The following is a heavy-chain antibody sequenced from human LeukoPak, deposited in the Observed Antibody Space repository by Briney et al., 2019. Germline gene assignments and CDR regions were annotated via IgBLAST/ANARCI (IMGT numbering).Heavy chain of an antibody. D-gene: IGHD4/OR15-4a*01. Sequence: SETLSLTCTVSGGSINTYYWSWIRQPPGKGLEWIGYIYHSGSTNTNYNPSLKSRVTISVDTSKNHFSLKLSSVTAADTAVYYCARDYGPFDYWGQGTLVTVSS. J-gene: IGHJ4*02. V-gene: IGHV4-59*08. CDR1: GGSINTYY. CDR2: IYHSGSTNT. CDR3: ARDYGPFDY.